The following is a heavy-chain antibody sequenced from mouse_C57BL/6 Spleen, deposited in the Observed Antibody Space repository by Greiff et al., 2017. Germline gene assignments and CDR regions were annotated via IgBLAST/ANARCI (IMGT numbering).Heavy chain of an antibody. J-gene: IGHJ4*01. CDR2: ISSGGSYT. CDR1: GFTFSSYG. CDR3: ASSSLYAMDY. V-gene: IGHV5-6*01. D-gene: IGHD1-1*01. Sequence: EVNVVESGGDLVKPGGSLKLSCAASGFTFSSYGMSWVRQTPDKRLEWVATISSGGSYTCYPDSVKGRFTISRDNAKNTQYLQMSSLKSEDTAMYYCASSSLYAMDYWGQGTSVTVSS.